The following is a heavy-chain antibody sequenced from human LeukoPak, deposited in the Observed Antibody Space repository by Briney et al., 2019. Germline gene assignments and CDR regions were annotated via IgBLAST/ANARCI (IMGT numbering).Heavy chain of an antibody. Sequence: GGSLSLSCAPSGFSFSSFRMNWVRPAPGEGLEWISYISSSSSATYYADSVKGRFTISRDKAKNSLYLQMNSLRNEDTAVYYCAKTWSGSYLDYWGLGTLVTVSA. V-gene: IGHV3-48*02. CDR3: AKTWSGSYLDY. J-gene: IGHJ4*02. D-gene: IGHD3-3*01. CDR1: GFSFSSFR. CDR2: ISSSSSAT.